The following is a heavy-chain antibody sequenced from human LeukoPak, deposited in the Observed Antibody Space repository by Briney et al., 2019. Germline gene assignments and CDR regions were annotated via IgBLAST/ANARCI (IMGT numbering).Heavy chain of an antibody. V-gene: IGHV1-46*01. D-gene: IGHD3-10*01. CDR1: VYTFTIYY. CDR2: INPSGGST. J-gene: IGHJ4*02. CDR3: ARDHEYYYGSGSYYPGGCDY. Sequence: ASVKVSFTASVYTFTIYYMHWVRQAPGQGREWMGIINPSGGSTSYAQKFQGRVTMTRDTSTSTVYMELSSLRSEDTAVYYCARDHEYYYGSGSYYPGGCDYWGQGTLVTVSS.